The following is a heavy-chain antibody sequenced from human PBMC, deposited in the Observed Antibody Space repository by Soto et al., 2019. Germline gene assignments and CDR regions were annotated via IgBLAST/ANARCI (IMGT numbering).Heavy chain of an antibody. Sequence: SETLSLTCTVSGGSISSSYWSWIRQPPGKGLEWIGYIYDSGSTYYNSSLKSRVTMSVDTSKNQFSLKLSSVTAADTAVYYCARGHGSGSYYKRAFDIWGQGTMVT. D-gene: IGHD3-10*01. CDR3: ARGHGSGSYYKRAFDI. J-gene: IGHJ3*02. CDR1: GGSISSSY. CDR2: IYDSGST. V-gene: IGHV4-59*08.